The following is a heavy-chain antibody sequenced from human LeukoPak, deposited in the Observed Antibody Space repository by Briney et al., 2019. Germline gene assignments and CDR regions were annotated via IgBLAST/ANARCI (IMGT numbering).Heavy chain of an antibody. CDR1: GGSISSSSYY. CDR3: ARHTLGMPNPYYDFWSGYSAYYYYYMDV. Sequence: PSETLSLTCTVSGGSISSSSYYWGWIRQPPGKGLEWIGSIYYSGSTYYNPSLKSRVTISVDTSKNQFSLKLSSVTAADTAVYYCARHTLGMPNPYYDFWSGYSAYYYYYMDVWGKGTTVTVSS. J-gene: IGHJ6*03. CDR2: IYYSGST. V-gene: IGHV4-39*01. D-gene: IGHD3-3*01.